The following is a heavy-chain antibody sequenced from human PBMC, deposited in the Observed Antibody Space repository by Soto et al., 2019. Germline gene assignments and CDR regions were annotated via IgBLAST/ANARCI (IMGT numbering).Heavy chain of an antibody. CDR3: ATSEFH. CDR1: GGSISSYY. V-gene: IGHV4-59*01. D-gene: IGHD2-21*01. Sequence: SETLSLTCTVSGGSISSYYWSWTRQPPGKGLEWIGYMYNTGSTVYNPSFKSRVTISVDTSKNQFSLKLNSVTAADTAVYYCATSEFHWGQGTLVTVSS. J-gene: IGHJ4*02. CDR2: MYNTGST.